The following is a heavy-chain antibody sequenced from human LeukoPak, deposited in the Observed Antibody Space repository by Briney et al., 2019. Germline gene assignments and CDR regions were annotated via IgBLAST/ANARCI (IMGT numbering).Heavy chain of an antibody. CDR2: ISSSSSYI. D-gene: IGHD3-10*01. CDR3: ARGGSGSYKGTDFDY. Sequence: GGSLRLSCAASGFTFSSYSMNWVRQAPGNGLEWVSSISSSSSYIYYADSVKGRFTISRDNAKNSLYLQMNSLRAEDTAVYYCARGGSGSYKGTDFDYWGQGTLVTVSS. CDR1: GFTFSSYS. J-gene: IGHJ4*02. V-gene: IGHV3-21*01.